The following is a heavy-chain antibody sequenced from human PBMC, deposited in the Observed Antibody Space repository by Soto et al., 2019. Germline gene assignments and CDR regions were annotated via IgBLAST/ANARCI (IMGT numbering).Heavy chain of an antibody. V-gene: IGHV3-30-3*01. CDR1: GFTFSSYA. J-gene: IGHJ5*02. CDR3: ARDRVLWTPMRTVFYWFDP. D-gene: IGHD3-10*01. Sequence: GGSLRLSCAASGFTFSSYAMHWVRQAPGKGLEWVAVISYDGSNKYYADSVKGRFTISRDNSKNTLYLQMNSLRAEDTAVYYCARDRVLWTPMRTVFYWFDPWGQGTLVTAPQ. CDR2: ISYDGSNK.